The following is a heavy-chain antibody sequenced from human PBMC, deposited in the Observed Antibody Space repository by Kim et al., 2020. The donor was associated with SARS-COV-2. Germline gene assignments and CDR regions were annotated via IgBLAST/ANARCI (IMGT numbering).Heavy chain of an antibody. V-gene: IGHV3-48*02. CDR2: ISGPGDTK. Sequence: GGSLRLSCAASGFTFNTCPMNWVRQAPGKGLEWLSHISGPGDTKYYADSVKDRFTISRDNARNSLYLQMNSLRDEDTAIYFCTKDYSWSSDYWGQGTLVTVSS. CDR3: TKDYSWSSDY. J-gene: IGHJ4*02. D-gene: IGHD6-13*01. CDR1: GFTFNTCP.